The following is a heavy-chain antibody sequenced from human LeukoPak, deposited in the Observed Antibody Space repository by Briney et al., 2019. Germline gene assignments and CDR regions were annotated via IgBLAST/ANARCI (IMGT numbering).Heavy chain of an antibody. D-gene: IGHD2-2*01. CDR2: ISSSGSTI. Sequence: GGSLRLSCATSGFTFSDYYMSWIRQAPGKGLECVSYISSSGSTIYYADSVKGRFTISRDNAKNSLYLQMNSLRAEDTAVYYCARVRPGTNFDPWGQGTLVTVSS. V-gene: IGHV3-11*01. CDR3: ARVRPGTNFDP. J-gene: IGHJ5*02. CDR1: GFTFSDYY.